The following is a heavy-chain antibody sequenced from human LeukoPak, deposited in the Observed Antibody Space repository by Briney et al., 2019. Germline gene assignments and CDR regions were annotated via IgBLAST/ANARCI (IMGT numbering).Heavy chain of an antibody. CDR2: IYYSGST. Sequence: SETLSLTCTVSGGSISSSSYYWGWIHQPPGKGLEWIGNIYYSGSTYCNPSLKSRVTISVDTSKNQFSLKLSSVTAADTAVYYCARHQPYSSGWYPDYWGQGTLVTVSS. J-gene: IGHJ4*02. D-gene: IGHD6-19*01. CDR3: ARHQPYSSGWYPDY. CDR1: GGSISSSSYY. V-gene: IGHV4-39*01.